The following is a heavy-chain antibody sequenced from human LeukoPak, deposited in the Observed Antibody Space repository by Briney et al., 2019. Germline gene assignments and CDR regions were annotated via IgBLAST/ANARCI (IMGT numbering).Heavy chain of an antibody. D-gene: IGHD3-10*01. CDR2: IYYSGST. CDR1: GGSISSGGYY. CDR3: ARGHLGGFHGYGSQSFDY. J-gene: IGHJ4*02. Sequence: SETLSLTCTVSGGSISSGGYYWSWIRQHPGKGLEWIGYIYYSGSTYYNPSLKSRVTISVDTSKNQFSLKLSSVTAADTAVYYCARGHLGGFHGYGSQSFDYWGQGTLVTGSS. V-gene: IGHV4-31*03.